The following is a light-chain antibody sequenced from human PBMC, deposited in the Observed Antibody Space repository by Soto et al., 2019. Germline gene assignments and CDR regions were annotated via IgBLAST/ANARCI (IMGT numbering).Light chain of an antibody. Sequence: IQVTQSPSSLSASVGDRVTITCRASQDISSYLAWYQQKPGKAPTLLIYAASTLQSGVPSRFSGSGSGTDFTVTISSLQPEDFATYYCQQSYSMPRTFGGGTKVDIK. J-gene: IGKJ4*01. CDR1: QDISSY. CDR3: QQSYSMPRT. CDR2: AAS. V-gene: IGKV1-39*01.